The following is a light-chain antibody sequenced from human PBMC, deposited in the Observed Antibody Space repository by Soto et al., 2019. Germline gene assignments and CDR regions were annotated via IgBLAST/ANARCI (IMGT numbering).Light chain of an antibody. Sequence: QAVVTQEPSLTVSPGGTVTLTCGSSTGAVTSGHYPYWFQQKPGQAPRTLIYDTTNKHSWTPARFSGSLLGGKAALTLSGAQPEDEAEYYCLLSYSGPRVVFGGGTKLTGL. J-gene: IGLJ2*01. CDR3: LLSYSGPRVV. CDR2: DTT. CDR1: TGAVTSGHY. V-gene: IGLV7-46*01.